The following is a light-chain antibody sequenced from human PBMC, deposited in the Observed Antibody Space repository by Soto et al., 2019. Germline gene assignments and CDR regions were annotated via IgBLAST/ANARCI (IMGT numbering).Light chain of an antibody. V-gene: IGKV3-15*01. CDR2: GAS. Sequence: EMVMTQSPATLSVSPGERATLSCRASQSVSSNLAWYQQKPGQAPRLLIYGASTRATGIPARFSGSGSGTEFTLTISSLQSEDFAVYYCQQYNNWPPTPLTFGGGTKVEIK. CDR3: QQYNNWPPTPLT. CDR1: QSVSSN. J-gene: IGKJ4*01.